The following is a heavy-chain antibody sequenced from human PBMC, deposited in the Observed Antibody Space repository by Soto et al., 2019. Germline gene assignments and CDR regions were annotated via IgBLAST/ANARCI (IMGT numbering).Heavy chain of an antibody. J-gene: IGHJ4*02. CDR2: ISGGGDTT. D-gene: IGHD3-10*01. V-gene: IGHV3-23*01. Sequence: EVQLLESGGGLVQPGGSLRLSCAASGFTFNNYAMTWVRQAPGKGLEWVSAISGGGDTTSYADSVKGRFTVSRDGSKNPLSLRMSRRRAEDTALYYCAKGRGGSGSLTPSVAFWGQGTLVTVSS. CDR1: GFTFNNYA. CDR3: AKGRGGSGSLTPSVAF.